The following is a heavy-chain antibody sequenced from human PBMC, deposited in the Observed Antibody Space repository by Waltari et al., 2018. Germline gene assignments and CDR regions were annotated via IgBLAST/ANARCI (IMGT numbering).Heavy chain of an antibody. J-gene: IGHJ6*02. CDR2: XGAGGGRV. Sequence: VQLVESGGEVAQPGGSLTLSCAASDSTFNTYAVTWVRQAPVRGLEWVAAXGAGGGRVYYAESVKGRFAISRDDSKNTAYLHISSLRVEDTAIYYCAKGYCRFGSCPPFYYYFGMDVWGQGTTVTVSS. CDR3: AKGYCRFGSCPPFYYYFGMDV. V-gene: IGHV3-23*04. D-gene: IGHD2-15*01. CDR1: DSTFNTYA.